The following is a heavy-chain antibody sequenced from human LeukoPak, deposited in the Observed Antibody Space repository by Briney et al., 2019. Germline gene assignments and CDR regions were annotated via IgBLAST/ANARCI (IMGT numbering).Heavy chain of an antibody. CDR2: IYYSGST. J-gene: IGHJ4*02. CDR1: GGSISSSSYY. Sequence: SETLSLTCTVSGGSISSSSYYWGWIRQPPGKGLEWIGSIYYSGSTCYNPSLKSRVTISVDTSKNQFSLKLSSVTAADTAVYYCARRGSGWYYFDYWGQGTLVTVSS. D-gene: IGHD6-19*01. V-gene: IGHV4-39*01. CDR3: ARRGSGWYYFDY.